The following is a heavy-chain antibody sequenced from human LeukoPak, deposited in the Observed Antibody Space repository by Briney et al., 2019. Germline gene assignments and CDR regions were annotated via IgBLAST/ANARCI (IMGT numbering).Heavy chain of an antibody. D-gene: IGHD3-22*01. Sequence: PGGSLRLSCAASGFTFSSYGMSWVRQAPGKGLEWVSAISGSGGSTYYADSVKGRFTISRDNSKNTLYLQMNSLRAEDTAVYYCAKDLSYYHDSSGYYAPEYFQHWGQGTLVTVSS. CDR1: GFTFSSYG. J-gene: IGHJ1*01. V-gene: IGHV3-23*01. CDR2: ISGSGGST. CDR3: AKDLSYYHDSSGYYAPEYFQH.